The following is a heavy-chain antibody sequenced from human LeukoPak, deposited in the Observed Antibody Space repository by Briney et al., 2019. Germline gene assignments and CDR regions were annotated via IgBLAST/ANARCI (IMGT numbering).Heavy chain of an antibody. CDR1: GFTFSSYA. Sequence: GGSLRPSCAAPGFTFSSYALSWVGQAPGKGWEWVSAISGSGGSTYYADSVKGRFTISRDNSKNTLYLQMNSLRAEDTAVYYCTTDDVLLWFGDHYWGQGTLVTVSS. D-gene: IGHD3-10*01. J-gene: IGHJ4*02. V-gene: IGHV3-23*01. CDR2: ISGSGGST. CDR3: TTDDVLLWFGDHY.